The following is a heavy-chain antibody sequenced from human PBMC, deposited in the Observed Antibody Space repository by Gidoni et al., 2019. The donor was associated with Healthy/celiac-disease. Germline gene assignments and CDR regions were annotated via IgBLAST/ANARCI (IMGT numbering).Heavy chain of an antibody. CDR2: ISGSGGST. CDR3: AKDKARGSYFRIIDY. D-gene: IGHD1-26*01. Sequence: EVQLLESGGGLVQPGGSLRLSCAASGFTLSSYAMSWVRQAPGKGLEWVSAISGSGGSTCYADSVKGRFTISRDNSKNTLYLQMNSLRAEDTAVYYCAKDKARGSYFRIIDYWGQGTLVTVSS. J-gene: IGHJ4*02. V-gene: IGHV3-23*01. CDR1: GFTLSSYA.